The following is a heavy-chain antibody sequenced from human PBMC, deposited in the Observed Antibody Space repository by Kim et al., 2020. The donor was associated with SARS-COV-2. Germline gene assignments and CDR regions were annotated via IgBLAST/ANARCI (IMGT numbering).Heavy chain of an antibody. V-gene: IGHV3-9*01. CDR2: IT. J-gene: IGHJ4*02. D-gene: IGHD2-21*01. CDR3: AKDNSGSIDY. Sequence: ITDYADSVKGRFTISRDNAKKSLYLQMNSLRPEDTALYYCAKDNSGSIDYWGRGTLVTVSS.